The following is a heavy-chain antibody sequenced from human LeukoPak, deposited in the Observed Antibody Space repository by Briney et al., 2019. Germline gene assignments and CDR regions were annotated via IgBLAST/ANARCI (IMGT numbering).Heavy chain of an antibody. D-gene: IGHD1-20*01. CDR1: GGPISSGGYY. V-gene: IGHV4-31*03. CDR2: IYYSGST. CDR3: ARDGLTGAFDY. J-gene: IGHJ4*02. Sequence: SETLSLTCTVSGGPISSGGYYWSWIRQHPGKGLEWIGYIYYSGSTYYNPSLKSRVTISVDTSKNQFSLKLSSVTAADTAVYYCARDGLTGAFDYWGQGTLVTVSS.